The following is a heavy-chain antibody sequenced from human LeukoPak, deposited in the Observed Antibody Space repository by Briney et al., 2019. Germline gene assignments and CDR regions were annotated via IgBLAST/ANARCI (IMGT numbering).Heavy chain of an antibody. D-gene: IGHD3-3*01. J-gene: IGHJ5*02. Sequence: SETLSLTCAVSGYSISSGYYWGWIRQPPGKGLEWIGSIYHSGSTYYNPSLKSRVTISVDTSKNQFSLKLSSVAAADTAVYYCARWAAPTYYDFWSGYSGFDPWGQGTLVTVSS. CDR2: IYHSGST. V-gene: IGHV4-38-2*01. CDR3: ARWAAPTYYDFWSGYSGFDP. CDR1: GYSISSGYY.